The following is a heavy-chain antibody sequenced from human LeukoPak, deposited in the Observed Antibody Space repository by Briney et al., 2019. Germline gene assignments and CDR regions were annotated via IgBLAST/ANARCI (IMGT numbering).Heavy chain of an antibody. V-gene: IGHV4-4*09. D-gene: IGHD5-18*01. J-gene: IGHJ6*03. Sequence: PSETLSLTCTVSGGSISSYYWSWNRQPPGKGLEWIGYIYTSGSTNYNPSLKSRVTISVDTSKNQFSLKLSSVTAADTAVYYCARLGYNNYYYYYMDVWGKGTTVTVSS. CDR3: ARLGYNNYYYYYMDV. CDR2: IYTSGST. CDR1: GGSISSYY.